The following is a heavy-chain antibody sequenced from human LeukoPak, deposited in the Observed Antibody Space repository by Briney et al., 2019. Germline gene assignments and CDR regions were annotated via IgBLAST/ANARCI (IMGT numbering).Heavy chain of an antibody. J-gene: IGHJ4*02. CDR1: GGSISSSSYY. V-gene: IGHV4-39*01. CDR2: ISYSGNT. D-gene: IGHD3-22*01. CDR3: ARHSYYYDSSGYYYYFDY. Sequence: SETLSLTCTVSGGSISSSSYYRGWIRQPPGKGLEWIGSISYSGNTYYNPSLKSRVTISVDTSKNQLSLKLSSVTAADTAVYYCARHSYYYDSSGYYYYFDYWGQGTLVTVSS.